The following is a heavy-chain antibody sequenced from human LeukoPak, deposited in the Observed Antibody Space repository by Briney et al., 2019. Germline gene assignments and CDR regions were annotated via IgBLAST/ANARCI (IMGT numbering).Heavy chain of an antibody. CDR1: GGSFSGYY. CDR2: INHSGST. J-gene: IGHJ4*02. Sequence: PSETLSLTCAVYGGSFSGYYWSWIRQPPGKGLEWIGEINHSGSTNYNPSLKSRVTISVDTSKNQFSLKLSSVTAADTAVYYCARQEVILFDYWGPGTLVTVSS. D-gene: IGHD3-16*01. V-gene: IGHV4-34*01. CDR3: ARQEVILFDY.